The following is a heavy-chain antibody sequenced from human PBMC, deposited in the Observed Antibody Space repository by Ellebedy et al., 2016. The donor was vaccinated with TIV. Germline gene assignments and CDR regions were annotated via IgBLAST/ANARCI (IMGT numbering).Heavy chain of an antibody. D-gene: IGHD3-10*01. V-gene: IGHV3-15*01. CDR2: IKTKTDGGTA. CDR1: GFTFNNAW. J-gene: IGHJ4*02. Sequence: PGGSLRLSCAASGFTFNNAWVRWVRQAPGKGLEWLGQIKTKTDGGTAQCAAPVKGRFTVSRDDSKNTVFLQMDSLKIEDTAIYYCTTTPRRASDSGFWGQGSLVTVSS. CDR3: TTTPRRASDSGF.